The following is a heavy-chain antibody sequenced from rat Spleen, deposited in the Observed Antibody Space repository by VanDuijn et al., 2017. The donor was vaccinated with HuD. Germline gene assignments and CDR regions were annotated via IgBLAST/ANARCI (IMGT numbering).Heavy chain of an antibody. CDR1: GFTFSNSG. CDR3: ATAFTTDYYYPNWFAY. V-gene: IGHV5-19*01. Sequence: EVQLVESGGGLVQPGRSLKLSCAVSGFTFSNSGLAWVRQAPTKGLEWVASITNSGGSTYYRDSVKGRFTISRDNAKSTLYLQMDSLRSEDTATYYCATAFTTDYYYPNWFAYWGQGTLVTVSS. CDR2: ITNSGGST. D-gene: IGHD1-6*01. J-gene: IGHJ3*01.